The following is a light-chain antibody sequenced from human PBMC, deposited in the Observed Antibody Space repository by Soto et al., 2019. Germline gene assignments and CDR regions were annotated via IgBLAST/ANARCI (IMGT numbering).Light chain of an antibody. CDR2: EVT. J-gene: IGLJ1*01. V-gene: IGLV2-14*01. CDR3: SSSTSSSTFV. CDR1: NSDINY. Sequence: QSALTQPASVSGAPGQSITISCTGTNSDINYVSWHQQHPGKAPKLMIHEVTNRPSGVSNRFSGSKSGNTASLTISGLQAEDEADYYCSSSTSSSTFVFGTGTKLTVL.